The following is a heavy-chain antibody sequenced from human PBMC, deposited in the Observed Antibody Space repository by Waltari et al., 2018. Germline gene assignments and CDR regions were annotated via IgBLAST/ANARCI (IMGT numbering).Heavy chain of an antibody. CDR2: SNSDGTRI. V-gene: IGHV3-74*01. CDR3: TRNPPGY. CDR1: EGAYW. J-gene: IGHJ4*02. Sequence: EVQLVESGGGLVQPGGSLRLSCAASEGAYWVDWVRQAPGKGLVWVSRSNSDGTRIYYADSVRGRFTISRDSAKSTFYLQMTSLRADDTAVYYCTRNPPGYWGQGTLVTVSS.